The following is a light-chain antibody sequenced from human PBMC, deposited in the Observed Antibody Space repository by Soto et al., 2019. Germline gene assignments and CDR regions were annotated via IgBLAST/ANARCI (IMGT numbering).Light chain of an antibody. CDR3: QQANSFPLT. J-gene: IGKJ4*02. V-gene: IGKV1-12*01. CDR2: AAS. CDR1: RDVRDW. Sequence: DIEMTQSPSSVSASVGDTVTITCRASRDVRDWLAWYQQRPGTAPKVLICAASTLQSGVPSRFSGSGSGTLFTLTISSLQPEDFATYYCQQANSFPLTFGGGTKVEIK.